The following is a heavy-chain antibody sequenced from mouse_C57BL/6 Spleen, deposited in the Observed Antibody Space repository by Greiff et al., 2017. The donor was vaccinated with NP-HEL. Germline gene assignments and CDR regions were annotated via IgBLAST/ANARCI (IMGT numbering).Heavy chain of an antibody. CDR1: GYTLPSSG. Sequence: VQLQQSGDGLVRPGSSVKMSCKTFGYTLPSSGITWVRQRPGRGREWIGYFYIGNGYTEYNEKFKGKATLTSDTSSSTAYMQLSSLTSEDSAIYFCARPYGNSSWFAYWGQGTLVTVSA. D-gene: IGHD2-1*01. CDR3: ARPYGNSSWFAY. V-gene: IGHV1-58*01. CDR2: FYIGNGYT. J-gene: IGHJ3*01.